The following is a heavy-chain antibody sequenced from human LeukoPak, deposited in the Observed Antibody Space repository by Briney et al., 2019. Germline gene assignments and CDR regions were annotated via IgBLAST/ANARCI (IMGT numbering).Heavy chain of an antibody. J-gene: IGHJ4*02. CDR3: ARYIYSSGWCFDY. CDR2: IKQDGSEK. Sequence: GGSLRLSCAASGFTFSSYWMSWVRQAPGKGLEWVANIKQDGSEKYYVDSVKGRFTISRDNAKNSLYLQTNSLRAEDTAVYYCARYIYSSGWCFDYWGQGTLVTVSS. D-gene: IGHD6-19*01. V-gene: IGHV3-7*01. CDR1: GFTFSSYW.